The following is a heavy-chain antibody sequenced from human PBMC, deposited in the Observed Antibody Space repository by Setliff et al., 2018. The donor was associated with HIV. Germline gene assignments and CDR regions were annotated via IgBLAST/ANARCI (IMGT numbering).Heavy chain of an antibody. J-gene: IGHJ4*02. CDR1: GGIFNTYG. CDR3: ARDRVGYDSSGYDY. V-gene: IGHV1-69*13. Sequence: SVKVSCKASGGIFNTYGMNWVRQAPGQGLEWMGGIIPIARAPNYAQKFQDRVTITADESTTTVYMELSSLRSEDTAVYYCARDRVGYDSSGYDYWGQGTLVTVSS. D-gene: IGHD3-22*01. CDR2: IIPIARAP.